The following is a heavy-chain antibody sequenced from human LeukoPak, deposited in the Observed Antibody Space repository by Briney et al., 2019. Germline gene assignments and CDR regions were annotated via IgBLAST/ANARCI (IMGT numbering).Heavy chain of an antibody. CDR2: ISGSGGST. D-gene: IGHD3-22*01. CDR1: GFTFSSYA. V-gene: IGHV3-23*01. Sequence: QPGGSLRLSCAASGFTFSSYAMSWVRQAPGKGLEWVSAISGSGGSTYYADSVKGRFTISRDNSKNTLYLQMNSLRAEDTAVYYCAKGRWPDYYDSSGHFDHWGRGTLVTVSS. CDR3: AKGRWPDYYDSSGHFDH. J-gene: IGHJ4*02.